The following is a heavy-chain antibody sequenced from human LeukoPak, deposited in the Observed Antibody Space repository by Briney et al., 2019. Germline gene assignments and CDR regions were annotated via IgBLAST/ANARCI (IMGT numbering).Heavy chain of an antibody. CDR2: IYHSGST. CDR1: GYSISSGYY. CDR3: ARRAGSFDY. V-gene: IGHV4-38-2*02. Sequence: PSETLSLTCTVSGYSISSGYYWGWIRQPPGKGLEWIGSIYHSGSTNYNPSLKSRVTISVDTSKNQFSLKLSSVTAADTAVYYCARRAGSFDYWGQGTLVTVSS. D-gene: IGHD6-19*01. J-gene: IGHJ4*02.